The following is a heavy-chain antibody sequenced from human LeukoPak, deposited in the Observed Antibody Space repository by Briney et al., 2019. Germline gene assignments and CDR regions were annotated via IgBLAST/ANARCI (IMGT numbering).Heavy chain of an antibody. CDR3: AREDGDGFDY. CDR2: IDHSGST. V-gene: IGHV4-34*01. CDR1: GGSFSGYY. Sequence: SETLSLTCAVYGGSFSGYYWSWIRQPPGKGLEWIGEIDHSGSTNYNPSLKSRVTISVDTSKNQFSLKLSSVTAADTAVYYCAREDGDGFDYWGQGTLVTVSS. J-gene: IGHJ4*02. D-gene: IGHD5-24*01.